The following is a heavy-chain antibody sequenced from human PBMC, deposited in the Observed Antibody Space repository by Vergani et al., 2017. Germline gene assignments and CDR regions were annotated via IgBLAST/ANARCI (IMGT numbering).Heavy chain of an antibody. J-gene: IGHJ6*02. CDR2: IKSTFDRGTT. D-gene: IGHD2-21*01. V-gene: IGHV3-15*07. Sequence: EVQLVESGGGIVKPGGSLRLSCVASGFSFRNAWMNWVRRTPGKGLEWVGRIKSTFDRGTTDYAAAVKGRFTISRDDSKNTLFLQMNGLKTEDIGVYYCTTVXRYCGDGSCYWLRDHHYYGMDVWGQGTTVTGSS. CDR3: TTVXRYCGDGSCYWLRDHHYYGMDV. CDR1: GFSFRNAW.